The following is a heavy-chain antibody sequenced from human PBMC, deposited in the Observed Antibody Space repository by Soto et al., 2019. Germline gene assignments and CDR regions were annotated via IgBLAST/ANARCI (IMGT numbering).Heavy chain of an antibody. CDR3: ARLVYDTRLNYMYFDF. CDR1: GVSISRGNW. D-gene: IGHD3-10*01. V-gene: IGHV4-4*02. Sequence: QVKLQESGPGLATPSGTLSLTCAVSGVSISRGNWWTWVRQSPQRGLEYIGEIFHDGTANYYPSFERRVAISVDTSKNHFSLKLTSVTAAVTAIYFCARLVYDTRLNYMYFDFWGQGTLVPVSS. CDR2: IFHDGTA. J-gene: IGHJ4*02.